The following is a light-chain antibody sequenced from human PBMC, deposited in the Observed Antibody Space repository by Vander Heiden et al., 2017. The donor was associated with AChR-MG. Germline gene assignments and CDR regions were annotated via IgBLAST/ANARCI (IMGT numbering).Light chain of an antibody. CDR1: RLGSKY. J-gene: IGLJ2*01. CDR3: QAWDSSTGV. V-gene: IGLV3-1*01. Sequence: SYELTQPPSVSVSPGQTASITCSGDRLGSKYACWYQQKPGQSPVLVIFQDSKRPSGIPERFSGSNSGNTATLTISGTQAMDEADYYCQAWDSSTGVFGGGTKLTGL. CDR2: QDS.